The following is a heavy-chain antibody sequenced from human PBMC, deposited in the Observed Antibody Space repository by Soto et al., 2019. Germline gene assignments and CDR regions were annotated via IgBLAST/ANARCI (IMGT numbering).Heavy chain of an antibody. D-gene: IGHD3-3*01. Sequence: SETLSLTCAVYGGSFSGYYWSWIRQPPGKGLEWIGEINHSGSTNYNPSLKSRVTISVDTSKNQFSLKLSSVTAADTAVYYCARSLRFLEWSHNYYYGMDVWGPVTKVTVSS. CDR1: GGSFSGYY. CDR2: INHSGST. J-gene: IGHJ6*02. CDR3: ARSLRFLEWSHNYYYGMDV. V-gene: IGHV4-34*01.